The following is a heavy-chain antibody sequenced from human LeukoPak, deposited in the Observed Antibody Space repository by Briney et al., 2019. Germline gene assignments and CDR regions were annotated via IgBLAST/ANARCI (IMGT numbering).Heavy chain of an antibody. D-gene: IGHD3-10*01. CDR3: ARVMVRGVMSPYYYGMDV. Sequence: GGSLRLSCAASGFTFSSYAMSWVRQAPGKGLEWVSGVSASGGSTYYADSVKGRFTISRDNSKNTLYLQMNSLRAEDTAVYYCARVMVRGVMSPYYYGMDVWGQGTTVTVSS. J-gene: IGHJ6*02. CDR2: VSASGGST. CDR1: GFTFSSYA. V-gene: IGHV3-23*01.